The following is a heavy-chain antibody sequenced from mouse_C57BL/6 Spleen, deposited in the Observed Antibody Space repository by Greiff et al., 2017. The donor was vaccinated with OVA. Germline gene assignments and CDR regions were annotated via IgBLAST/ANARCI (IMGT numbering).Heavy chain of an antibody. J-gene: IGHJ2*01. D-gene: IGHD2-5*01. Sequence: EVKLVESGGGLVKPGGSLKLSCAASGFTFSDYGMHWVRQAPEKGLEWVAYISSGSRTIYYADTVKGRFTISRDNAKNTLFLQMTSLRSEDTAMYYCARPLYYSNYLFDYWGQGTTLTVSS. CDR2: ISSGSRTI. CDR3: ARPLYYSNYLFDY. V-gene: IGHV5-17*01. CDR1: GFTFSDYG.